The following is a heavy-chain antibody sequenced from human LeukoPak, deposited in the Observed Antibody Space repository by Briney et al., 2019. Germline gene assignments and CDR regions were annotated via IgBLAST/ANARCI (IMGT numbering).Heavy chain of an antibody. Sequence: ASVKVSCKASGYTFTGYYMHWVRQAPGQGLEWMGWINPNSGGTNYAQKFQGRITMTRDTSISTAYMELSRLRSDDTAVYYCARGWGSSSWYRAGYWGQGTLVTVSS. CDR1: GYTFTGYY. V-gene: IGHV1-2*02. CDR2: INPNSGGT. J-gene: IGHJ4*02. CDR3: ARGWGSSSWYRAGY. D-gene: IGHD6-13*01.